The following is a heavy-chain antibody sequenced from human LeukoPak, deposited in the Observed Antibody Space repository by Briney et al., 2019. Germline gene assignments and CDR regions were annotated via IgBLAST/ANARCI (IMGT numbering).Heavy chain of an antibody. CDR2: INHSGST. CDR1: GGSFSGYY. D-gene: IGHD1-26*01. CDR3: ARQERTAEFDY. J-gene: IGHJ4*02. V-gene: IGHV4-34*01. Sequence: SETLSLTCAVYGGSFSGYYWSWIRQPPGKGLERIGEINHSGSTNYNPSLKSRVTISVDTSKNQFSLKLSSVTAADTAVYYCARQERTAEFDYWGQGTLVTVSS.